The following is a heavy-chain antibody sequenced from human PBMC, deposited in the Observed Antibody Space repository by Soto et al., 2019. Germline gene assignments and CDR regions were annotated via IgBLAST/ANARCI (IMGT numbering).Heavy chain of an antibody. V-gene: IGHV3-53*01. J-gene: IGHJ5*01. Sequence: EVQLVESGGGLIQPGGSLRLSCAASGFTVTTNYMGWVRQAPGKGLEWVSVIYSGGDTYYTDSVKGRFTISRDNDENTLYLQMNSLRVEDTAVYYCARGYSSSVWFDSWGQGTLVTVSS. CDR3: ARGYSSSVWFDS. CDR1: GFTVTTNY. D-gene: IGHD6-19*01. CDR2: IYSGGDT.